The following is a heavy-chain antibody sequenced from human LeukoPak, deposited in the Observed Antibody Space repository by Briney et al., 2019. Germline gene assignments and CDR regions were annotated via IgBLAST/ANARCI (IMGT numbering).Heavy chain of an antibody. CDR1: GGTFSSYA. Sequence: SVKVSCKASGGTFSSYAISWVRQAPGQGLEWMGRIIPILGIANYAQKFQGRATITADKSTSTAYMELSSLRSEDTAVYYCARCISGSGSYYNAHYYYGMDVWGQGTTVAVSS. CDR2: IIPILGIA. J-gene: IGHJ6*02. D-gene: IGHD3-10*01. CDR3: ARCISGSGSYYNAHYYYGMDV. V-gene: IGHV1-69*04.